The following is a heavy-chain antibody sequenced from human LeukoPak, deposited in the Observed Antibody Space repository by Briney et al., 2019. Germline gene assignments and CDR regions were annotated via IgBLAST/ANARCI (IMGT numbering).Heavy chain of an antibody. Sequence: SETLSLTCTVSGGSISSSNHYWAWIRQPPGKGLEWIGSINYSWSTYYNPSLKSRVTTSVDTSKNQFSLKMSSVTAADTAVYYCARRTSSSWFFDYWGQGTLVTVSS. CDR1: GGSISSSNHY. V-gene: IGHV4-39*01. CDR3: ARRTSSSWFFDY. D-gene: IGHD6-13*01. J-gene: IGHJ4*02. CDR2: INYSWST.